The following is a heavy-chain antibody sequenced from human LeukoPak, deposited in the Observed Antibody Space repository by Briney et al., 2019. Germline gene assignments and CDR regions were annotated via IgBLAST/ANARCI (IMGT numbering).Heavy chain of an antibody. D-gene: IGHD2-2*01. J-gene: IGHJ3*02. CDR3: ARACSSTSCYLKGYIGGAFDI. CDR1: GGSFSGYY. Sequence: SETLSLTCAVYGGSFSGYYWSWIRQPPGKGLEWIGEINHSGSTNYNPSLKSRVTISVDTSKNQFSLKLSSVTAADTAVYYCARACSSTSCYLKGYIGGAFDIWGQGTMVTVSS. V-gene: IGHV4-34*01. CDR2: INHSGST.